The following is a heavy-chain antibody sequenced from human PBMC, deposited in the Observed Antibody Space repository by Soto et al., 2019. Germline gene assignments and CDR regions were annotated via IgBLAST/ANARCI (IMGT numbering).Heavy chain of an antibody. D-gene: IGHD2-15*01. CDR1: GGSISSGGYY. CDR3: ASLYWSGDSCYWDY. Sequence: PSETLSLTCTVSGGSISSGGYYWSWIRQHPGKGLEWIGYIYYSGSTYYNPSLKSRVTISVDTSKNQFSLKLSSVTAADTAVYYCASLYWSGDSCYWDYWGQGTLVTVSS. CDR2: IYYSGST. J-gene: IGHJ4*02. V-gene: IGHV4-31*03.